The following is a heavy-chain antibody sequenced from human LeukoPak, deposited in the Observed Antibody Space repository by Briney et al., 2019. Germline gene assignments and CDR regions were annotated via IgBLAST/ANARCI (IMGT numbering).Heavy chain of an antibody. CDR1: GGSISSGSYY. J-gene: IGHJ6*03. CDR3: ARGKVGATTTPHYYYYYMDV. D-gene: IGHD1-26*01. Sequence: SQTLSLTCTVSGGSISSGSYYWRWIRQPAGKGLEWIGRIYTSGSTNYNPSLKSRVTISVDTSKNQFSLKLSSVTAADTAVYYCARGKVGATTTPHYYYYYMDVWGKGTTVTVSS. CDR2: IYTSGST. V-gene: IGHV4-61*02.